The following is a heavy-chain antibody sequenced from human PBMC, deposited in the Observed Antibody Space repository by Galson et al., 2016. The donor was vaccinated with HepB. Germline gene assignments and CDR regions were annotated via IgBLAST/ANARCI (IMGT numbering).Heavy chain of an antibody. CDR2: IYQSGTT. CDR3: APLGYCTAGTCYRVQ. D-gene: IGHD2-8*02. J-gene: IGHJ4*02. V-gene: IGHV4-4*02. Sequence: SETLSLTCAVSGGSVNSYNWWSWVRQTPGKGLEWIGAIYQSGTTNYNPSLKRRVTISLDKSRNEFSLKLTSVTAADTAVYYCAPLGYCTAGTCYRVQWGQGDLVTVSS. CDR1: GGSVNSYNW.